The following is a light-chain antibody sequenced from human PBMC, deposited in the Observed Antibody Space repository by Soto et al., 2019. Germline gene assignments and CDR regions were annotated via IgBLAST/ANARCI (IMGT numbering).Light chain of an antibody. Sequence: DIQMTQSPSTLSASVGDRVTITCRASQSISSWLAWYQQKPGKASKLLIYDASSLESGVLSRFSGSGSGTEFTLTISSLQPDDFATYYCQQYNSYLTWTFGQGTKV. CDR3: QQYNSYLTWT. J-gene: IGKJ1*01. V-gene: IGKV1-5*01. CDR1: QSISSW. CDR2: DAS.